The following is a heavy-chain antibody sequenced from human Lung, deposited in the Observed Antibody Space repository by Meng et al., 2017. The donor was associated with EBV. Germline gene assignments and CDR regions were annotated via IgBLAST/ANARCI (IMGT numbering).Heavy chain of an antibody. CDR2: IYYSGST. D-gene: IGHD5-18*01. Sequence: QVQPQESGPGLVKPSQTLSLTCSVPGGSISSGDSYWSWIRQPPGKGLEWIGYIYYSGSTYYNPSLKSLVSISVDTSSNQFSLKLSSVTAADTAVYYCAGAVDTGYFDYWGQGTLVTVSS. J-gene: IGHJ4*02. CDR3: AGAVDTGYFDY. CDR1: GGSISSGDSY. V-gene: IGHV4-31*01.